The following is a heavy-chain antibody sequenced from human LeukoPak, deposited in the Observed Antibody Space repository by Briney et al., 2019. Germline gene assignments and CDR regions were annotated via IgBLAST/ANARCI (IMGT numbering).Heavy chain of an antibody. CDR1: GGSISRGGYY. V-gene: IGHV4-31*03. CDR3: ARALRITMVRGVIGYFDY. D-gene: IGHD3-10*01. Sequence: SESLSLTCTVSGGSISRGGYYWSWIRQHPGKGLELIGYIYYSGSTYYNPSLKSRVTISVDTSKNQFSLKLSSVTAADTAVYYCARALRITMVRGVIGYFDYWGQGTLVTVSS. CDR2: IYYSGST. J-gene: IGHJ4*02.